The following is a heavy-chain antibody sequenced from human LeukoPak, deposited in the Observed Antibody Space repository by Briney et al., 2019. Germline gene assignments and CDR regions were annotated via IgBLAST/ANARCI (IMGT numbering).Heavy chain of an antibody. CDR1: GYTFINYG. Sequence: GASVRVSCKASGYTFINYGFTWVRQAPGQGLEWMGGIIPIFGTANYAQKFQGRVTITADESTSTAYMELSSLRSEDTAVYYCARGGDIVVVPAATPFDYWGQGTLVTVSS. CDR3: ARGGDIVVVPAATPFDY. D-gene: IGHD2-2*02. CDR2: IIPIFGTA. V-gene: IGHV1-69*13. J-gene: IGHJ4*02.